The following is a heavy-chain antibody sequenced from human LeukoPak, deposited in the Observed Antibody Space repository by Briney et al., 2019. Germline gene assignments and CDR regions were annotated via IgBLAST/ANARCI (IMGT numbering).Heavy chain of an antibody. J-gene: IGHJ6*03. Sequence: GGSLRLSCAASGFTFSYYGMNWVRQAPGKGLEWVSGISGSGDRTYYEDSVKGRFTISRDNSKNTLYLQMNSLRAEDTAVYYCAKGSIVGATSYYYLDVWGIGTTVTVSS. CDR2: ISGSGDRT. CDR3: AKGSIVGATSYYYLDV. D-gene: IGHD1-26*01. V-gene: IGHV3-23*01. CDR1: GFTFSYYG.